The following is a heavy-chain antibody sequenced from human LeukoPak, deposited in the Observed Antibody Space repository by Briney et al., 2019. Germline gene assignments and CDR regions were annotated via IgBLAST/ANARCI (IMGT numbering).Heavy chain of an antibody. Sequence: GGSLRISCAAPEFNFSSYGMHCVRQAPGPGLDLVAVISYDGSNKYYADSVKGRFTISRDNSKNTLYLQMNSLRAEDTAVYYCAKGRGLSSGWADYWGQGTLVTVSS. V-gene: IGHV3-30*18. CDR1: EFNFSSYG. CDR2: ISYDGSNK. J-gene: IGHJ4*02. D-gene: IGHD6-19*01. CDR3: AKGRGLSSGWADY.